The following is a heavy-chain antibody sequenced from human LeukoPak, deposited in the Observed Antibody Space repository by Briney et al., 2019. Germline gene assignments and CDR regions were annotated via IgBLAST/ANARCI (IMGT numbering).Heavy chain of an antibody. CDR1: GGSISSYY. CDR2: IYYSGST. CDR3: ASSRFGTDDNSSGWYRFSD. J-gene: IGHJ4*02. Sequence: PSETLSLTCTVSGGSISSYYWSWIRQPPGKGLEWIGYIYYSGSTNYNPSLKSRVTISVDTSKNQFSLKLSSVTAADTAVYYCASSRFGTDDNSSGWYRFSDWGQGTLVTVSS. V-gene: IGHV4-59*08. D-gene: IGHD6-19*01.